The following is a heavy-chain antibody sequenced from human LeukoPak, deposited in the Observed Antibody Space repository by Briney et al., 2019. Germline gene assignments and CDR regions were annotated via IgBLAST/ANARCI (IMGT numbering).Heavy chain of an antibody. CDR2: IYYSGST. V-gene: IGHV4-59*08. D-gene: IGHD3-22*01. J-gene: IGHJ4*02. CDR3: ARGGSAYSLDY. CDR1: TGSISNNY. Sequence: SETLSLTCTVSTGSISNNYWSWIRQPPGKGLEWIGYIYYSGSTNYNPSLKSRVLISVDTSRNQFSLKLTSVTAAATAVNYCARGGSAYSLDYWGQGTLVTVSS.